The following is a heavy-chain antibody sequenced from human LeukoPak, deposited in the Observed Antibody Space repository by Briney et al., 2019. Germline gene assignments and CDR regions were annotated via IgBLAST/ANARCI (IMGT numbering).Heavy chain of an antibody. Sequence: GASVKASCKASGYTFTRYGISWVRQAPGQGLEWMGWISAYNGNTNYAQKLQGRVTMTTDTSTSTAYMELRSLRSDDTAVYYCARHTYYYDSSGYYYYYYYMDVWGKGTTVTVSS. J-gene: IGHJ6*03. D-gene: IGHD3-22*01. CDR2: ISAYNGNT. V-gene: IGHV1-18*01. CDR1: GYTFTRYG. CDR3: ARHTYYYDSSGYYYYYYYMDV.